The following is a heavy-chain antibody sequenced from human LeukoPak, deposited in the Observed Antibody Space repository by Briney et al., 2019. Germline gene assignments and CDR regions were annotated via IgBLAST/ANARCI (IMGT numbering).Heavy chain of an antibody. CDR2: IYYSGST. D-gene: IGHD6-13*01. CDR1: GGSISSSSYY. CDR3: ASGWVAAAGRDY. V-gene: IGHV4-39*07. J-gene: IGHJ4*02. Sequence: KPSETLSLTCTVSGGSISSSSYYWGWIRQPPGKGLEWIGSIYYSGSTYYNPSLKSRVTISVDTSKNQFSLKLSSVTAADTAVYYCASGWVAAAGRDYWGQGTLVTVSS.